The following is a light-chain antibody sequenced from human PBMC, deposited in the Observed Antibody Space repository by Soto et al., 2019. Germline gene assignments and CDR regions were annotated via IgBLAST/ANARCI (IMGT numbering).Light chain of an antibody. J-gene: IGKJ1*01. CDR1: QGIRND. Sequence: IQMTQSTSSLSASQGDRVTITGRASQGIRNDLGWYQQKPGKVPKLLIYAASTLQSGVPSRFSGSRSGTDFTLTISSLQPEDFATYYCLLDFSYFWAFGQGTKVDIK. V-gene: IGKV1-6*01. CDR3: LLDFSYFWA. CDR2: AAS.